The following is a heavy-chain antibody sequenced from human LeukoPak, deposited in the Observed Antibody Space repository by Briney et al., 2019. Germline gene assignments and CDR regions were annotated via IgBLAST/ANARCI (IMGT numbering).Heavy chain of an antibody. D-gene: IGHD6-13*01. J-gene: IGHJ1*01. CDR3: AVAAAGTYFQH. V-gene: IGHV4-39*07. Sequence: PSETLSLTCTVSGGSISGSSYYWGWIRQPPGKGLEWIGSIYYSGSTYYNPSLKSRVTISVDTSKNQFSLKLSSVTAADTAVYYCAVAAAGTYFQHWGQGTLVTVSS. CDR2: IYYSGST. CDR1: GGSISGSSYY.